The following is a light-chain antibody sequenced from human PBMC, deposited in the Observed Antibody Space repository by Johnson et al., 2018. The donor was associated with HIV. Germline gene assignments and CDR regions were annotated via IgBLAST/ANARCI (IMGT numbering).Light chain of an antibody. CDR2: DSD. J-gene: IGLJ1*01. Sequence: QSVLTQSPSVSAAPGQTVTISCSGSSSNIGSNYVSWYQQLPGTAPKLIIYDSDKRPSGIPERFSGSNSGTSATLGITGLQTGDEADYYCGTWDGSLRAGFFGTGTKVTVL. CDR3: GTWDGSLRAGF. CDR1: SSNIGSNY. V-gene: IGLV1-51*01.